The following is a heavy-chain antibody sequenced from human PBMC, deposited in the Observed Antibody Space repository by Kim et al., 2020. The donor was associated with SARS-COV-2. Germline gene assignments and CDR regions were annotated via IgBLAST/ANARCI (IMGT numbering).Heavy chain of an antibody. D-gene: IGHD4-17*01. CDR2: IYYRATT. CDR3: ARLRDGDYLFDF. Sequence: SETLSLSCTVSGASISTSYWTWIRQPPGKGLEWIGYIYYRATTNYNPSLRSRVTISVDTSKNQFSLRLSSVTAADTAVYYCARLRDGDYLFDFWGQGTLVTVSS. J-gene: IGHJ4*02. CDR1: GASISTSY. V-gene: IGHV4-59*08.